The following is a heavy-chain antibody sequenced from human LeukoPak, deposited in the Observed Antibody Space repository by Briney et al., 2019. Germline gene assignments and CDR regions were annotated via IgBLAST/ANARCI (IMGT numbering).Heavy chain of an antibody. J-gene: IGHJ5*02. CDR2: INHSGST. Sequence: SETLSLTCAVYGGSFSDYYWSWIRQPPGKGLEWIGEINHSGSTNYNPSLKSRVTISVDTSKNQFSLKLSSVTAADTAVYYCARGGSAAAGTAGGFDPWGQGTLVTVSS. CDR1: GGSFSDYY. D-gene: IGHD6-13*01. CDR3: ARGGSAAAGTAGGFDP. V-gene: IGHV4-34*01.